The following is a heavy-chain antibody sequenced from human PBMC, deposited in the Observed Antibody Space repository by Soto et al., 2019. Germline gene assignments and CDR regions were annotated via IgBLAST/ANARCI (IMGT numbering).Heavy chain of an antibody. CDR3: ARGPTPAWVVTEYFQH. D-gene: IGHD2-15*01. Sequence: GGSLRLSCAASGFTFSSYWMSWVRQAPGKGLELVANIKQDGSEKYYVDSVKGRFTISRDSAKNSLYLQMNSLRAEDTAVYYCARGPTPAWVVTEYFQHWGQGTLVTVSS. J-gene: IGHJ1*01. CDR1: GFTFSSYW. V-gene: IGHV3-7*05. CDR2: IKQDGSEK.